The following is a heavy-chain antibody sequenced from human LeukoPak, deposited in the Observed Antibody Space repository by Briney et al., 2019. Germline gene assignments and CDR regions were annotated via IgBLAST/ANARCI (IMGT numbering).Heavy chain of an antibody. CDR1: GFTLGGHD. V-gene: IGHV3-13*01. J-gene: IGHJ4*02. CDR2: VSSGHHA. CDR3: VREARGYHYTYFDY. Sequence: GGSLRLSCTASGFTLGGHDKHWVRHTTGGGLEWVAAVSSGHHAFYAGSVQGRFAVSRVDGKNSLYLQMNSLRGGDTAVYYCVREARGYHYTYFDYWGQGSLVTVSS. D-gene: IGHD5-18*01.